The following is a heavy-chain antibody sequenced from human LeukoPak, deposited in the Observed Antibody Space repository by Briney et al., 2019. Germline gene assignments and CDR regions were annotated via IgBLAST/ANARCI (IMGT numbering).Heavy chain of an antibody. CDR1: GYTLTELS. D-gene: IGHD5-18*01. CDR3: AREGYSYGLYYFDY. Sequence: ASVKVSCKVSGYTLTELSMHWVRQAPGKGLEWMGGFDPEDGETIYAQKFQGRVTITADESTSTAYMELSSLRSEDTAVYYCAREGYSYGLYYFDYWGQGTLVTVSS. V-gene: IGHV1-24*01. J-gene: IGHJ4*02. CDR2: FDPEDGET.